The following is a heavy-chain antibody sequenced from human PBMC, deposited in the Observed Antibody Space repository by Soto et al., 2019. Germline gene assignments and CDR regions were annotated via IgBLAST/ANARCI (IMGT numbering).Heavy chain of an antibody. V-gene: IGHV3-23*01. J-gene: IGHJ4*02. D-gene: IGHD3-16*02. CDR3: AKDTLGYDYIWGSYRSPYYFDY. CDR2: ISGSGGST. Sequence: GGSLRLSCAASGFTFSSYAMSWVRQAPGKGLEWVSAISGSGGSTYYADSVKGRFTISRDNSKNTLYLQMNSLRAEDTAVYYCAKDTLGYDYIWGSYRSPYYFDYWGQGTLVTVSS. CDR1: GFTFSSYA.